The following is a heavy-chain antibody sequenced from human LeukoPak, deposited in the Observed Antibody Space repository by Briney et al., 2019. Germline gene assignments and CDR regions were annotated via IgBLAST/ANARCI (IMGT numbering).Heavy chain of an antibody. CDR3: AKDPPARYSGMDV. D-gene: IGHD2-15*01. Sequence: GGSLRLSCAASGFTFSSYAMTWVRQAPGKGLEWVSSISGSGGTTYYADSVKGRFTISRDNSKNTQYLQMHSLRAEDTAAYYCAKDPPARYSGMDVWGQGTTVTVSS. CDR2: ISGSGGTT. CDR1: GFTFSSYA. J-gene: IGHJ6*02. V-gene: IGHV3-23*01.